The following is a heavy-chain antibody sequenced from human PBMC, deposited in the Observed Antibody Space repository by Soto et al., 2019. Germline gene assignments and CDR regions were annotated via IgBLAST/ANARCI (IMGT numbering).Heavy chain of an antibody. V-gene: IGHV3-23*01. Sequence: EVQLLESGGGLVQPGGSLRLSCAASGFTFSIYVMNWVRQAPGKGLEWVAGIIGAGAPYYADPVKGRFTISRDNSKNTLYLQINSLRDEDTALYFCAKDVTPDSRWDIDYWGQGTLVTVSS. J-gene: IGHJ4*02. CDR2: IIGAGAP. CDR3: AKDVTPDSRWDIDY. CDR1: GFTFSIYV. D-gene: IGHD1-26*01.